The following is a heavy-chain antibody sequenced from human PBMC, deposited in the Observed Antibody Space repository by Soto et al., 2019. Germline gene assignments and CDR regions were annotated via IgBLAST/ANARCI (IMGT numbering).Heavy chain of an antibody. CDR1: GGSISSGGYY. CDR2: IYYSGST. V-gene: IGHV4-31*03. Sequence: SETLSLTCTVSGGSISSGGYYWSWIRQHPGKGLEWIGYIYYSGSTYYNLSLKSRVTISVDTSKNQFSLKLSSVTAADTAVYYCARAPFMITFGGVIVNGNFDYWGQGTLVTVSS. CDR3: ARAPFMITFGGVIVNGNFDY. D-gene: IGHD3-16*02. J-gene: IGHJ4*02.